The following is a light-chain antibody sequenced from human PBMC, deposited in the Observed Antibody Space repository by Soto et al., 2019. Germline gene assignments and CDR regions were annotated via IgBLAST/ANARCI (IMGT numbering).Light chain of an antibody. CDR3: QQGYSILT. CDR2: AAS. CDR1: QTIDNY. J-gene: IGKJ4*01. Sequence: DIQMTQSPSSLSASVGDTVTIACRASQTIDNYLNWYQQKPGKAPELLIYAASTLQSGVPSRFRGGGSGREFTLTISSLQPDDSATYYCQQGYSILTFGGGTKVEIK. V-gene: IGKV1-39*01.